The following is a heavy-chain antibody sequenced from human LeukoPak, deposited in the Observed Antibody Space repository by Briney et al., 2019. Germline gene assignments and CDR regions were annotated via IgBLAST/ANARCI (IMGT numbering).Heavy chain of an antibody. J-gene: IGHJ4*02. CDR3: ARERYYYDSYYFDY. CDR1: GLTFSSYG. V-gene: IGHV3-33*01. Sequence: GGSLRLSCAASGLTFSSYGMHWVRQAPGKGLEWVAVIWYDGSNKYYADSVKGRFTISRDNAKNSLYLQMNSLRAEDTAVYYCARERYYYDSYYFDYWGQGTLVTVSS. D-gene: IGHD3-22*01. CDR2: IWYDGSNK.